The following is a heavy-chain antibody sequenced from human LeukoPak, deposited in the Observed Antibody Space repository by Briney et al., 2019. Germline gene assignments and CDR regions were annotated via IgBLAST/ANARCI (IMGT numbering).Heavy chain of an antibody. CDR1: GGSISSGGYY. Sequence: SETLSLTCTVSGGSISSGGYYWSWIRQPPGKGLEWIGYIYHSGSTYYNPSLKSRVTISVDTSKNQFSLKLSSVTAADTAVYYCARLLVGLSEIDYWGQGTLVTVSS. CDR2: IYHSGST. D-gene: IGHD2-8*02. V-gene: IGHV4-30-2*01. CDR3: ARLLVGLSEIDY. J-gene: IGHJ4*02.